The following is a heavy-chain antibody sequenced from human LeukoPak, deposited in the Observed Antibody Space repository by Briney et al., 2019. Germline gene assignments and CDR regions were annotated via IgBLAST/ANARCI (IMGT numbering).Heavy chain of an antibody. CDR3: AKGAHIYGDYGAFDI. CDR1: GFTFSDYN. J-gene: IGHJ3*02. CDR2: IWYDGSNK. Sequence: GGSLRLSCAASGFTFSDYNMHWVRKAPGKGLEWVAVIWYDGSNKFYADTVKGRFTISRDSSRNTVYLQMNSLRGEDTAVYYCAKGAHIYGDYGAFDIWGQGTTVTVSS. D-gene: IGHD4-17*01. V-gene: IGHV3-33*06.